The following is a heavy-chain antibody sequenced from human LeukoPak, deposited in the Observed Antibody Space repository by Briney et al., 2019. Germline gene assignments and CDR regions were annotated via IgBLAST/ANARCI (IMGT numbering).Heavy chain of an antibody. J-gene: IGHJ4*02. V-gene: IGHV3-23*01. CDR2: ISGSGDNT. CDR1: GFTFSSYA. D-gene: IGHD3-22*01. CDR3: AKGSYYDSSGSFYFDY. Sequence: GGSLRLSGAASGFTFSSYAMSWVRQAPGKGLEWVSGISGSGDNTYYADSVKGRFTISRDNSKNTLYVQVNSLGTEDTAAYYCAKGSYYDSSGSFYFDYWGQGTLVTVSS.